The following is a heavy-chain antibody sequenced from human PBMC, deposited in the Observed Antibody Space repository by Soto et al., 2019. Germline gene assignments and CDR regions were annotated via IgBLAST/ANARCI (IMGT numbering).Heavy chain of an antibody. J-gene: IGHJ6*02. V-gene: IGHV1-69*12. CDR3: ARDKDRLQLGGNYYYILDV. Sequence: QVQLEQSGAEVKKPGSSVRVSCKASGGTFSNSAISWVRQAPGQGLEWMGGIMPIFRTQDYAQKFQARVTITAEESPSTAYMELSGLRSDDTAVYYCARDKDRLQLGGNYYYILDVWGQGPTVTVSS. CDR1: GGTFSNSA. CDR2: IMPIFRTQ. D-gene: IGHD5-12*01.